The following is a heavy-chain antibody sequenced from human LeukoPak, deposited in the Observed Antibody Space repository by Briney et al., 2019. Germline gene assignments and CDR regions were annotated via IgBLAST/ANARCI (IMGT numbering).Heavy chain of an antibody. V-gene: IGHV3-30-3*01. CDR3: ARVNYDFWSGYNNLDY. Sequence: QTGGSLRLSCAASGFTFSSYAMHWVRQAPGEGLEWVAVISYDGSNKYYADSVKGRFTISRDNSKNTLYLQMNSLRAEDTAVYYCARVNYDFWSGYNNLDYWGQGTLVTVSS. J-gene: IGHJ4*02. D-gene: IGHD3-3*01. CDR2: ISYDGSNK. CDR1: GFTFSSYA.